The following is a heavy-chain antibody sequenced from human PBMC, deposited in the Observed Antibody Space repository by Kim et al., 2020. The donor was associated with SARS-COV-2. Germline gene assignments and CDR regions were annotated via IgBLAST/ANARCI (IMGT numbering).Heavy chain of an antibody. Sequence: GGSLRLSCAASGFTFSSYSMNWVRQAPGKGLEWVSSISSSSSYIYYADSVKGRFTISRDNAKNSLYLQMNSLRAEDTAVYYCARDICSSTSCYGNYYYGMDVWGQGTTVTVSS. CDR3: ARDICSSTSCYGNYYYGMDV. D-gene: IGHD2-2*01. CDR2: ISSSSSYI. J-gene: IGHJ6*02. CDR1: GFTFSSYS. V-gene: IGHV3-21*01.